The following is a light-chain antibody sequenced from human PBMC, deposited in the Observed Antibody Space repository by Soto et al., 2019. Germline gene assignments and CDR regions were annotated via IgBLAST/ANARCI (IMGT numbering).Light chain of an antibody. J-gene: IGLJ2*01. Sequence: QAVVTQEPSLTVSPGGTVTLTCGSSTGAVTSGHYPYWFQQKPGQAPRTLIYDTSNKHSWTPARLSGSLLGGKAALTLSGAQPEDEAEYYCLLSYSGARAKVFGGGTKLTVL. V-gene: IGLV7-46*01. CDR3: LLSYSGARAKV. CDR1: TGAVTSGHY. CDR2: DTS.